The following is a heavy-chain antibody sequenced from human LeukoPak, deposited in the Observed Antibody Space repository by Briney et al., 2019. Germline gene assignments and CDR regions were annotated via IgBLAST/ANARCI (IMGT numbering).Heavy chain of an antibody. CDR2: ISGSGGIT. D-gene: IGHD2-21*01. CDR1: GFTFSSYA. CDR3: ARDATQIQVWFDGYSDH. J-gene: IGHJ4*02. Sequence: PGGSLRLSCAASGFTFSSYAMSWVRQAPGKGLEWVSAISGSGGITYYADSVKGRFTISRDNSKNTLYLQMNSLRAEDTAVYYCARDATQIQVWFDGYSDHWGQGTLVTVSS. V-gene: IGHV3-23*01.